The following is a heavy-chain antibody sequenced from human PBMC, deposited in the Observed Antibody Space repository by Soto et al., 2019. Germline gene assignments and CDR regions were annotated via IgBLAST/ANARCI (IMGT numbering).Heavy chain of an antibody. CDR3: ARSTSIIAAAGLFDY. CDR2: ISAYNGNT. J-gene: IGHJ4*02. CDR1: GYTFTSYG. D-gene: IGHD6-13*01. Sequence: GASVKVSCKASGYTFTSYGISWVRQAPGQGLEWMGWISAYNGNTNYAQKLQGRVTMTTDTSTSTAYMELRSLRSDDTAVYYCARSTSIIAAAGLFDYWGQGTLVTVSS. V-gene: IGHV1-18*01.